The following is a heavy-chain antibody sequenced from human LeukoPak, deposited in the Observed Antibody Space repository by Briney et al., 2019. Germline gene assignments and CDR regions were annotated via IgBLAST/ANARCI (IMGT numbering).Heavy chain of an antibody. Sequence: SETLSLTCAVYGGSFSGYYWSWIRQPPGKGLEWIGEINHSGSTNYNPSLKSRVTISVDMSKNQFSLKLSSVTAADTAVYYCARRGYSYGSYYGMDVWGQGTTVTVSS. D-gene: IGHD5-18*01. V-gene: IGHV4-34*01. CDR2: INHSGST. CDR3: ARRGYSYGSYYGMDV. CDR1: GGSFSGYY. J-gene: IGHJ6*02.